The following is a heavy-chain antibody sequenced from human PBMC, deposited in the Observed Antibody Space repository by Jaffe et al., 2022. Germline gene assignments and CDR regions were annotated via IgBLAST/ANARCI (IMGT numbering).Heavy chain of an antibody. CDR1: GFTFSSYA. J-gene: IGHJ4*02. Sequence: EVQLLESGGGLVQPGGSLRLSCAASGFTFSSYAMSWVRQAPGKGLEWVSAISGSGGSTYYADSVKGRFTISRDNSKNTLYLQMNSLRAEDTAVYYCVRDMITFGGVIVPFDYWGQGTLVTVSS. D-gene: IGHD3-16*02. V-gene: IGHV3-23*01. CDR2: ISGSGGST. CDR3: VRDMITFGGVIVPFDY.